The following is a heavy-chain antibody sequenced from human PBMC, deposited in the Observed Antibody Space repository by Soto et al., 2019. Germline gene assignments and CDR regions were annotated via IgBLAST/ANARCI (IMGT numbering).Heavy chain of an antibody. CDR3: ANGNHDSYAFDV. V-gene: IGHV4-30-4*01. CDR1: GLSISTGDYY. D-gene: IGHD1-1*01. Sequence: SETLSLTCPVSGLSISTGDYYWSWVRQPPGKGLEWIGYIYYSGSPYYNPSLKSRVTISVDTSKNQFSLKVNSVTAADTAVYYCANGNHDSYAFDVWGQGTMVTVSS. CDR2: IYYSGSP. J-gene: IGHJ3*01.